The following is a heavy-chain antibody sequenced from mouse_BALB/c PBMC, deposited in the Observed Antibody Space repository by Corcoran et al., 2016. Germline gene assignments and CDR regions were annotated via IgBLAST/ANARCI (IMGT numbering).Heavy chain of an antibody. CDR1: GYTFTNYG. V-gene: IGHV9-3-1*01. D-gene: IGHD2-4*01. CDR3: ARGYDYAYYAMDD. Sequence: QIQLVQSGPELKKPGETVKISCKASGYTFTNYGMNWVKQAPGKGLKWMGWINTYTGEPTYADDFKGRFAFSLETSASTAYLQINNLKNEDTATYFCARGYDYAYYAMDDWGQGTAVTVSS. CDR2: INTYTGEP. J-gene: IGHJ4*01.